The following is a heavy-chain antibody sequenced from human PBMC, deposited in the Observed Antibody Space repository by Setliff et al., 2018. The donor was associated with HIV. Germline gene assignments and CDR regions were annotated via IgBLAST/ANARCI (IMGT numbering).Heavy chain of an antibody. J-gene: IGHJ4*02. CDR3: ARGYSSAFFHEFFDY. Sequence: SETLSLTCSLSGDSMSTYYWSWIRQTAGKGLEWIGRIHNSGNTNYNPSFMSRVSMSVDTSKSQFSLKLRSVTAADTAVYFCARGYSSAFFHEFFDYWGQGTLVTAPQ. CDR1: GDSMSTYY. D-gene: IGHD6-25*01. V-gene: IGHV4-4*07. CDR2: IHNSGNT.